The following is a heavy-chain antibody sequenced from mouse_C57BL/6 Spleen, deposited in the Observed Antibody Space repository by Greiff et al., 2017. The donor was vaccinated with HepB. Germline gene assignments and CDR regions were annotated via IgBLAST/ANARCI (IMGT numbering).Heavy chain of an antibody. J-gene: IGHJ3*01. V-gene: IGHV3-1*01. D-gene: IGHD1-1*01. Sequence: EVKLQESGPGMVKPSQSLSLTCTVTGYSITSGYDWHWIRHFPGNKLEWMGYISYSGSTNYNPSLKSRISITHDTSKNHFFLKLNSVTTEDTATYYCARADYGSFAYWGQGTLVTVSA. CDR2: ISYSGST. CDR3: ARADYGSFAY. CDR1: GYSITSGYD.